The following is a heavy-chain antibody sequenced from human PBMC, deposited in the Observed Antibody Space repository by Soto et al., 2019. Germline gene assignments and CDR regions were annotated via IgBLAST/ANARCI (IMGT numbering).Heavy chain of an antibody. CDR1: GGSISSYY. Sequence: SETLSLTCTVSGGSISSYYWSWIRQPPGKGLEWIGYIYYSGSTNYNPSLKSRVTISVDTSKNQFSLKLSSVTAADTAVYYCARLMAALGAPDVWGQGTTVTVPS. J-gene: IGHJ6*02. V-gene: IGHV4-59*01. D-gene: IGHD1-26*01. CDR3: ARLMAALGAPDV. CDR2: IYYSGST.